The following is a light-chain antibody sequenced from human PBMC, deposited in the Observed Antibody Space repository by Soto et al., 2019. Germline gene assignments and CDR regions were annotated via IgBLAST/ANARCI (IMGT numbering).Light chain of an antibody. V-gene: IGKV1-5*03. J-gene: IGKJ4*01. CDR2: KAS. Sequence: DIQRTQSPSTLSASVGDRVTITCRASQSVSSWLAWYQQKPGKAPKLLIYKASTLQSGVPSRFSGSGSGTDFTLIISSLLPDDFATYYCQQYKSYPLPFGGGTKADIK. CDR3: QQYKSYPLP. CDR1: QSVSSW.